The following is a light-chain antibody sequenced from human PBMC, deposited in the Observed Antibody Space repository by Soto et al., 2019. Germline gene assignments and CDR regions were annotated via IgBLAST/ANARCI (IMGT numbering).Light chain of an antibody. CDR2: SAS. V-gene: IGKV1-9*01. J-gene: IGKJ1*01. CDR1: QGIYNY. Sequence: DIQLTQSPSFLSASVGDGFTITCRASQGIYNYLAWYQQKPVKAPKLLIYSASTLQSGVPSRFSGSGSGTEFTLTISSLQPEDFATYYCQQFNTYPRTFGQGTKVEIK. CDR3: QQFNTYPRT.